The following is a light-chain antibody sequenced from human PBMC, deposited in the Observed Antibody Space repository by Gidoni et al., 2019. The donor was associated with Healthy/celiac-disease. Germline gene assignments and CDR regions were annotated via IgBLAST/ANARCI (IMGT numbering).Light chain of an antibody. J-gene: IGKJ1*01. CDR3: QQYYSPPRT. V-gene: IGKV1D-43*01. CDR1: QGISSY. CDR2: YAC. Sequence: AIRMTQSPFSLSASVGDRVTITCWASQGISSYLAWYQQKPAKAPKLFIYYACILQSGVPSLCSGSGSGTYYPLTISRLPPEDFATYYCQQYYSPPRTFGQGTKVEIK.